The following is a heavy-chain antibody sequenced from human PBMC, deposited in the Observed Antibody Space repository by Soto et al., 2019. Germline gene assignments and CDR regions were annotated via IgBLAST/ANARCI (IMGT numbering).Heavy chain of an antibody. D-gene: IGHD6-13*01. CDR1: GYSVSSNIAA. CDR2: TKYRSRWYT. J-gene: IGHJ4*02. V-gene: IGHV6-1*01. CDR3: AREGSSTWTYYVDF. Sequence: PSQTLSLTCAISGYSVSSNIAAWNWVRQSPWRGLEWLGRTKYRSRWYTDYATSVQSRISINPDTSKNQVSLQLNSVTPEDTAVYYCAREGSSTWTYYVDFRGQGILVTVS.